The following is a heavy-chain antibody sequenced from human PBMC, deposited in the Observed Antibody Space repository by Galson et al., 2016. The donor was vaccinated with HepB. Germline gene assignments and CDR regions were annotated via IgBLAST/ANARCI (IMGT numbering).Heavy chain of an antibody. Sequence: EPLSLTCSVSGGSIRSYYLNWIRQPPGKGLEWIGNIYYSGSTNYNPSLKSRVNISVDTSQNQFSLKLSSVTVADTAVYYCARSTVGRQLVHVWGPFYFDYWGQGTLVTVSS. CDR3: ARSTVGRQLVHVWGPFYFDY. J-gene: IGHJ4*02. CDR2: IYYSGST. V-gene: IGHV4-59*01. CDR1: GGSIRSYY. D-gene: IGHD6-13*01.